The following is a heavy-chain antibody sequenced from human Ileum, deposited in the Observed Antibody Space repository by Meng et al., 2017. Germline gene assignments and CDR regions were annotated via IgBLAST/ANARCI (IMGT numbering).Heavy chain of an antibody. CDR3: ARLLDSSDWGWFDP. CDR2: IYYRGGA. Sequence: QVQLQESGPGLVQPSETLALTCSVSGASISSHYWTWIRQPPGKGLEYIGYIYYRGGASYSPSLRSRVTMSVDTSKNQFSLNLSSVTAADTAVYYCARLLDSSDWGWFDPWGQGTLVTVSS. V-gene: IGHV4-59*08. J-gene: IGHJ5*02. D-gene: IGHD3-22*01. CDR1: GASISSHY.